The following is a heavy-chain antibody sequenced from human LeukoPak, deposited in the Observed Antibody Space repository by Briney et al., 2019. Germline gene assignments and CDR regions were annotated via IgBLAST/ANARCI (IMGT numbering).Heavy chain of an antibody. D-gene: IGHD3-22*01. Sequence: GRSLRLSCAASGFTFSSYNMNWVRHAPRKGLEWVSYISSSSSTIYYADSVKGRFTIPRDNAKNSLYLQMNSLRDEDTAVYYCARDYYDSSGYYYGSDWGQGTLVTVSS. V-gene: IGHV3-48*02. CDR1: GFTFSSYN. CDR2: ISSSSSTI. J-gene: IGHJ4*02. CDR3: ARDYYDSSGYYYGSD.